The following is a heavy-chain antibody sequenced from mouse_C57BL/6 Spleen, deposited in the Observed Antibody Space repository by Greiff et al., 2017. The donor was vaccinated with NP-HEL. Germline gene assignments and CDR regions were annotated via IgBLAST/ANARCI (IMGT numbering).Heavy chain of an antibody. V-gene: IGHV3-6*01. J-gene: IGHJ1*03. Sequence: DVKLQESGPGLVKPSQSLSLTCSVTGYSITSGYYWNWIRQFPGNKLEWMGYISYDGSNNYNPSLKNRISITRDTSKNQFFLKLNSVTTEDTATYYCARRGYYDYYWYFDVWGTGTTVTVSS. CDR2: ISYDGSN. CDR3: ARRGYYDYYWYFDV. CDR1: GYSITSGYY. D-gene: IGHD2-4*01.